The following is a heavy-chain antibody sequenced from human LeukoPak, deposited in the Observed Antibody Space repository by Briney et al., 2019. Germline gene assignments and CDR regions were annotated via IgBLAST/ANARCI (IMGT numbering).Heavy chain of an antibody. CDR2: ISGSGGST. Sequence: GGSLRLSCAASGFTVSSNYMSWVRQAPGKGLEWVSAISGSGGSTYYADSVKGRFTISRDNSKNTLYLQMNSLRAEDTAVYYCAKDLAVLLVYATSFDYWGQGTLVTVSS. CDR1: GFTVSSNY. CDR3: AKDLAVLLVYATSFDY. V-gene: IGHV3-23*01. J-gene: IGHJ4*02. D-gene: IGHD2-8*01.